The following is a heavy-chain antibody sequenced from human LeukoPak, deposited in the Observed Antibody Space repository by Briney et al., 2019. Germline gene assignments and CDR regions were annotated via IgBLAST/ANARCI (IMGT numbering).Heavy chain of an antibody. D-gene: IGHD2-2*02. CDR2: ISAYNGNT. V-gene: IGHV1-18*04. J-gene: IGHJ3*02. CDR1: GYTFTSYG. CDR3: AGRRYCSSTSCYMDAFDI. Sequence: ASVKVSCKASGYTFTSYGISWVRQAPGQGPEWMGWISAYNGNTNYAQKLQGRVTMTTDTSTSTAYMELRSLRSDDTAVYYCAGRRYCSSTSCYMDAFDIWGQGTMVTVSS.